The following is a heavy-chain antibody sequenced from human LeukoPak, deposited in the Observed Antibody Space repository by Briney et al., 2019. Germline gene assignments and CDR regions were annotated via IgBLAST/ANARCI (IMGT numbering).Heavy chain of an antibody. CDR1: GFTFSSYG. Sequence: PGGSLRLSCAASGFTFSSYGMHWVRQAPGKGLEWVAVISYDGSNKYYADPVKGRFTISRDNSKNTLYLQMNSLRAEDTAVYYCAKDSPEYYFDYWGQGTLVTVSS. CDR3: AKDSPEYYFDY. CDR2: ISYDGSNK. J-gene: IGHJ4*02. V-gene: IGHV3-30*18.